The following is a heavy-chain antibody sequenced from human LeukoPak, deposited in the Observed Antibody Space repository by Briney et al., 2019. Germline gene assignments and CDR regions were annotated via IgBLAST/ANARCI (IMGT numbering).Heavy chain of an antibody. Sequence: SETLSLTCTVSGGSISSYYRSWIRQPPGKGLEWIGYIYYSGSTKYNPSLKSRVTISVDASKTQFSLKLNSVTAADTAVYYCARGSRELYYFDYWGQGTLVTVSS. CDR2: IYYSGST. J-gene: IGHJ4*02. D-gene: IGHD1-7*01. V-gene: IGHV4-59*01. CDR1: GGSISSYY. CDR3: ARGSRELYYFDY.